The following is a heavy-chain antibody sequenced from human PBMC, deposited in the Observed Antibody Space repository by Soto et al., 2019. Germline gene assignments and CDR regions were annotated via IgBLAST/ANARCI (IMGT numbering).Heavy chain of an antibody. D-gene: IGHD3-16*02. J-gene: IGHJ4*02. CDR1: GGTFGGYG. V-gene: IGHV1-69*12. Sequence: QVRLEQSAAEVKKPGSSVKVSCKASGGTFGGYGLHWVRQAPGQGLEWMGGIVPLFAAANYAQKFQGRVTITGDASEGNLELHPLRPHATAVYYCARGGTWYDHSGLSYHYTAKLASWGQGTLVTVSS. CDR2: IVPLFAAA. CDR3: ARGGTWYDHSGLSYHYTAKLAS.